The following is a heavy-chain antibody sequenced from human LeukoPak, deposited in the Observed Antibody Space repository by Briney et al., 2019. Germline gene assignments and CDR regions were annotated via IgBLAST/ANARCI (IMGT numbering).Heavy chain of an antibody. J-gene: IGHJ4*02. CDR2: LYAGGES. Sequence: GGSLRLSCAASGFAVKSSYMNWVRQAPGKGLEWVSVLYAGGESYYADSVLGRFTISRDNSNNTVFLEMDSLTADDTAVYFCARDSAGNQYSSGNFDLWGQGTLVTVSS. CDR1: GFAVKSSY. CDR3: ARDSAGNQYSSGNFDL. V-gene: IGHV3-53*01. D-gene: IGHD3-10*01.